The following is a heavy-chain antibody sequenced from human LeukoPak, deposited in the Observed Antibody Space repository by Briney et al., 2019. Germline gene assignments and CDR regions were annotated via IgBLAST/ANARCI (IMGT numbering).Heavy chain of an antibody. D-gene: IGHD2-15*01. Sequence: TSETLSLTCTVSGGSISGYYWSWIRQPAGKGLEWIGRIYPSGSTNYNPSLKSRVTMSIDTSKNQFSLNLSSVAAADTAVYYCARISGGSLDYWGQGTLVTVSS. CDR1: GGSISGYY. CDR3: ARISGGSLDY. CDR2: IYPSGST. J-gene: IGHJ4*02. V-gene: IGHV4-4*07.